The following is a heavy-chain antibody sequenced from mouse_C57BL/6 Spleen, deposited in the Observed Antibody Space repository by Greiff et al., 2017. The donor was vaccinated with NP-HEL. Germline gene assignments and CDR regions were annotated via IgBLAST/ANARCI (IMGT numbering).Heavy chain of an antibody. Sequence: LQESGAELVKPGASVKISCKASGYAFSRYWLNWVKQRPGKGLEWIGQIYPGDGDTNYNGKVKGKATLTADKSSSTAYMQLSSLTSEDAAVYFCARPYYGRGWFAYWGQGTLVTVSA. J-gene: IGHJ3*01. CDR2: IYPGDGDT. D-gene: IGHD1-1*01. V-gene: IGHV1-80*01. CDR3: ARPYYGRGWFAY. CDR1: GYAFSRYW.